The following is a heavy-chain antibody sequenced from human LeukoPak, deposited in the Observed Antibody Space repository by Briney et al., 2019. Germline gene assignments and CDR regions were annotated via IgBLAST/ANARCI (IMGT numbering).Heavy chain of an antibody. Sequence: SETLSLTCAVSGASITSYYWTWIRQPPGKGLEWIGYIHYSGSTNYNPSLESRVTISVDTSKNQFSLKLSSVTAADTAVYYCARDLRAAYWGQGTLVTVSS. CDR2: IHYSGST. V-gene: IGHV4-59*01. J-gene: IGHJ4*02. CDR3: ARDLRAAY. D-gene: IGHD3-16*01. CDR1: GASITSYY.